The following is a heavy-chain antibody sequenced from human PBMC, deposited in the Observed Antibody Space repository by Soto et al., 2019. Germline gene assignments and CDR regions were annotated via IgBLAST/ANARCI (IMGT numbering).Heavy chain of an antibody. CDR1: GGTFSRYA. V-gene: IGHV1-69*13. D-gene: IGHD1-26*01. Sequence: SVKVSCKASGGTFSRYAISWVRQAPGQGLEWMGGIIPIFGTANYAQKFQGRVTITADESTSTAYMELSSLRFEDTAVYYCARAIVGPTKTGWLDXWGQGTLVTVSX. CDR2: IIPIFGTA. CDR3: ARAIVGPTKTGWLDX. J-gene: IGHJ5*02.